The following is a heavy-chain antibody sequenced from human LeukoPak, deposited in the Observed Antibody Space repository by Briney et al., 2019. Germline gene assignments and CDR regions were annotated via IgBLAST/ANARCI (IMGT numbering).Heavy chain of an antibody. CDR2: MNPNSGNT. CDR3: ARNYYDSSGYYWPLRDYYMDV. V-gene: IGHV1-8*01. D-gene: IGHD3-22*01. Sequence: ASVKVSCKASGYTFTSYDINWVRQATGQGLEWMGWMNPNSGNTGYAQKFQGRVTMTRNTSISTAYMELSSLRSEDTAVYYCARNYYDSSGYYWPLRDYYMDVWGKGTTVTISS. CDR1: GYTFTSYD. J-gene: IGHJ6*03.